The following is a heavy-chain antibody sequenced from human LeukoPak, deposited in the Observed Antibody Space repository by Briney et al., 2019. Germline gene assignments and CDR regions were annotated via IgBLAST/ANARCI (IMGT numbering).Heavy chain of an antibody. D-gene: IGHD2-15*01. CDR2: IYTSGST. CDR1: GGSISSGSYY. V-gene: IGHV4-61*02. J-gene: IGHJ5*02. Sequence: SETLSLTCTVSGGSISSGSYYWSWIRQPAGKGLEWIGRIYTSGSTNYNPSLKSRVTKSVDTSKNQFSLKLSSVTAADTAVYYCAREEDIVVVVAAANWFDPWGQGTLVTVSS. CDR3: AREEDIVVVVAAANWFDP.